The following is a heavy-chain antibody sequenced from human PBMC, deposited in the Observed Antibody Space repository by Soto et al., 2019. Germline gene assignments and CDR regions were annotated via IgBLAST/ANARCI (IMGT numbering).Heavy chain of an antibody. Sequence: SETLSLTCTVSAASFSKYYWTWIRQPPGKGLEWIGYIYFNGNTKYNPSLEGRLTISIDTSKKEFSLKLTSVTAADAAVYYCARYSNNWFQTEGMDVWGQGTTVTVSS. J-gene: IGHJ6*02. D-gene: IGHD6-13*01. CDR3: ARYSNNWFQTEGMDV. V-gene: IGHV4-59*01. CDR1: AASFSKYY. CDR2: IYFNGNT.